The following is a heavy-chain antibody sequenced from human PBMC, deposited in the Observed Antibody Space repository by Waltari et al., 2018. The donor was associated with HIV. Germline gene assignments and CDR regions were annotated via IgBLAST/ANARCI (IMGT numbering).Heavy chain of an antibody. CDR3: AKDANTFHEFGPNWLDP. J-gene: IGHJ5*02. CDR2: IWYDGTEK. Sequence: VQLVASGGGVVQPGRSLRLSCETSGFTFKSYGLHWVRQAPGKGLEWVAVIWYDGTEKYYVDSVKGRFVISRDNSKNTLYLQMNSLRPEDTAMYYCAKDANTFHEFGPNWLDPWGQGTLVSVSS. D-gene: IGHD3-10*01. V-gene: IGHV3-33*06. CDR1: GFTFKSYG.